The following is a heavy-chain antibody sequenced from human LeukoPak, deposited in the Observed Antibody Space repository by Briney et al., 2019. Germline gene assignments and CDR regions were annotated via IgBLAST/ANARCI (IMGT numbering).Heavy chain of an antibody. CDR2: IYYSGST. J-gene: IGHJ4*02. D-gene: IGHD1-1*01. Sequence: SETLSLTCTVSGGSISSSSYYWGWIRQPPGKGLEWIGSIYYSGSTYYNPSLKSRVTISVDTSKNQFSLKLSSVTAADTAAYYCARGYSRTGTGRYYFDYWGQGTLVTVSS. CDR1: GGSISSSSYY. V-gene: IGHV4-39*07. CDR3: ARGYSRTGTGRYYFDY.